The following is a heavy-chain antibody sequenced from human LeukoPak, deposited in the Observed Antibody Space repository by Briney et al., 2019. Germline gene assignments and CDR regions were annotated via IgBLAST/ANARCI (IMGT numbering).Heavy chain of an antibody. D-gene: IGHD5/OR15-5a*01. Sequence: SETLSLTCTVSGNSFIGYFWTWIRQPAGKGLEWIGRIYTSGDTNYNPSLMSRVTMSVDISKSQFSLKLSSVTAADTAVYYCAREPVSTRFDYWGQGTLVTVSS. V-gene: IGHV4-4*07. J-gene: IGHJ4*02. CDR2: IYTSGDT. CDR1: GNSFIGYF. CDR3: AREPVSTRFDY.